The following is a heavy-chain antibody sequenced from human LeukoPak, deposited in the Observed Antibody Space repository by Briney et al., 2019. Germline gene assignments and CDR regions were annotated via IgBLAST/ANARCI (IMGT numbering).Heavy chain of an antibody. CDR3: ARRYYYDSSGYYPFDY. D-gene: IGHD3-22*01. CDR1: GGSVSSGSYY. Sequence: PSETLSLTCTVSGGSVSSGSYYWSWIRQPPGKGLEWIGYIYYSGSTNYNPSLKSRVTISVDTSKNQFSLKLSSVTAADTAVYYCARRYYYDSSGYYPFDYWGQGTLVTVSS. V-gene: IGHV4-61*01. CDR2: IYYSGST. J-gene: IGHJ4*02.